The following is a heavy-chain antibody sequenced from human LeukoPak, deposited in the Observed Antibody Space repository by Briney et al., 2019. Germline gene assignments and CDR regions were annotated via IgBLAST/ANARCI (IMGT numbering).Heavy chain of an antibody. V-gene: IGHV3-21*01. D-gene: IGHD6-13*01. Sequence: GGSLRLSCAASGFTFSSYRMNWVRQAPGKGLEWVSSISSSSSYIYYADSVKGRFTISRDNAKNSLYLQMNGLRAEDTAVYFCARVWSPPYTSSWPDYFDYWGQGALVTVSS. J-gene: IGHJ4*02. CDR3: ARVWSPPYTSSWPDYFDY. CDR2: ISSSSSYI. CDR1: GFTFSSYR.